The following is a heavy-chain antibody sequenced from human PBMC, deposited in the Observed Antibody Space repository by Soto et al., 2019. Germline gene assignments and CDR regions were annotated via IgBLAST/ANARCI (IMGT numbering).Heavy chain of an antibody. CDR1: VYTFTSYG. J-gene: IGHJ3*02. Sequence: XSVKFSYQASVYTFTSYGISWVRQAPGQGLEWMGWISAYNGNTNYAQKLQGRVTMTTDTSTSTAYMELRSLRSDDTAVYYCASSLVRYHDAFDIWGQGTMVTVSS. V-gene: IGHV1-18*01. D-gene: IGHD3-10*01. CDR3: ASSLVRYHDAFDI. CDR2: ISAYNGNT.